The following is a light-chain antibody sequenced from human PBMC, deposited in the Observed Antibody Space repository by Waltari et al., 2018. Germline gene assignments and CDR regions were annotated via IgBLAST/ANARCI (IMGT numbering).Light chain of an antibody. J-gene: IGKJ1*01. CDR3: QHYYRDSRA. CDR1: QSISRR. V-gene: IGKV1-5*03. Sequence: DIQMTQSPSTLSASVGDRVTITCRASQSISRRLAWCRQKPGKAPKLLIYKSSSLASDVPSRFSGSGFGTDFTLTISSRQPDDFATYYCQHYYRDSRAFGQGTKVEVK. CDR2: KSS.